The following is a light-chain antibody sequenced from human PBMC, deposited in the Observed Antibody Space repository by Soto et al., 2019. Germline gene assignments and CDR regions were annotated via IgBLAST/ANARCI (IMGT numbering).Light chain of an antibody. J-gene: IGKJ2*01. CDR1: QSLLHSNGYNY. V-gene: IGKV2-28*01. CDR2: LCS. CDR3: MQALQTPRT. Sequence: DIVMTQSPLSLPVTPGEPASISCRSSQSLLHSNGYNYLDWYLQRPGQSPQVLIYLCSSRASGVPYRFSGSGSGTDFTLKISRVEAEDVGVYYCMQALQTPRTFGQGTKLDIK.